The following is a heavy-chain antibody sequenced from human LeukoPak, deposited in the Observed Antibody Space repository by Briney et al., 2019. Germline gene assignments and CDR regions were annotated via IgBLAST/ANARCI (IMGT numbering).Heavy chain of an antibody. CDR1: GGSISGYY. J-gene: IGHJ3*02. Sequence: SETLSLTCTVSGGSISGYYWSWIRQPAGKGLEWIGRIYTRGSTHDNPSLKSRVTMSVDTSTNQVFLKVTSVTAADTAVYYCARDRKEQLASGDDAFDIWGQGTMVTVSS. CDR2: IYTRGST. V-gene: IGHV4-4*07. CDR3: ARDRKEQLASGDDAFDI. D-gene: IGHD6-13*01.